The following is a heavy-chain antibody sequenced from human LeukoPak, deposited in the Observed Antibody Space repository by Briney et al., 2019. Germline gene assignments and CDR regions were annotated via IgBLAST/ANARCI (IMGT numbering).Heavy chain of an antibody. CDR2: ISSSSSYI. CDR3: ARDGRIAVAAIDY. D-gene: IGHD6-19*01. CDR1: GFTFSSYS. J-gene: IGHJ4*02. V-gene: IGHV3-21*01. Sequence: GGSLRLSCAASGFTFSSYSMNWVRQAPGKGLEWVSSISSSSSYIYYADSVKGRFTISRDNAKNSLYLQMNSLRAEDTAVYYCARDGRIAVAAIDYWGQGTLVTVSS.